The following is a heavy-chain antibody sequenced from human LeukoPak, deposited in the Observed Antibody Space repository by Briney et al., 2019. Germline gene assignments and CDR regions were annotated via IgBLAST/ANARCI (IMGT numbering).Heavy chain of an antibody. Sequence: SETLSLTCTVSGGSISSRSYCWSWIRQPAGKGLEWIGHVHISGSTNYNSSLKSRVTISVDTSKNQFSLKLSSVTAADTAVYYCARGVALLGYSYGSPTDGFDPWGQGTLVTVSS. D-gene: IGHD5-18*01. CDR1: GGSISSRSYC. J-gene: IGHJ5*02. CDR2: VHISGST. CDR3: ARGVALLGYSYGSPTDGFDP. V-gene: IGHV4-61*09.